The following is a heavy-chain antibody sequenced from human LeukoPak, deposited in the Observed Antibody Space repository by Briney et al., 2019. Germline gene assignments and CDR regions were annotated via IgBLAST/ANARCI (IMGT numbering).Heavy chain of an antibody. CDR3: AKGVYSVFPDSRVLDY. V-gene: IGHV3-23*01. J-gene: IGHJ4*02. CDR1: GFTFNNYA. D-gene: IGHD5/OR15-5a*01. CDR2: SSGSGDST. Sequence: GGSLRLSCAASGFTFNNYAMNWVRQAPGKGLEWVSISSGSGDSTYYANSVKGRFTISRDNSKNTLYLQMSSLSAEDTAVYYCAKGVYSVFPDSRVLDYWGQGTLVTVSS.